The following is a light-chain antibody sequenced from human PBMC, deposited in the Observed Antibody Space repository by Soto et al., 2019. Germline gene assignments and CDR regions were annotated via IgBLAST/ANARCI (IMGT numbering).Light chain of an antibody. CDR2: SNN. J-gene: IGLJ2*01. V-gene: IGLV1-44*01. CDR3: AAWDDSLTGGV. Sequence: QSVLTQPPSASGTPGQRVTISCSGSSSNIGSNTVNLYQQLPGTAPKLLIYSNNQRPSGVPDRFSGSKSGTSASLAISGLQSEDEADYYCAAWDDSLTGGVFGGGTKLTVL. CDR1: SSNIGSNT.